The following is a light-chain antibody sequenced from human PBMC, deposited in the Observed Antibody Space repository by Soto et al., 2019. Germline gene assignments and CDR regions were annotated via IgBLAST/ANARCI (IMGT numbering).Light chain of an antibody. CDR2: AAF. V-gene: IGKV1-9*01. CDR1: QGISSY. J-gene: IGKJ3*01. CDR3: QQFNSYPRT. Sequence: DIQMTLSPSTLSASVGDRVIITCRASQGISSYLAWYQQKPGKAPKLLVYAAFTLQSGVPSRFSGSGSGTDFTLTISSLQPEDFATYFCQQFNSYPRTFGPGTKVDI.